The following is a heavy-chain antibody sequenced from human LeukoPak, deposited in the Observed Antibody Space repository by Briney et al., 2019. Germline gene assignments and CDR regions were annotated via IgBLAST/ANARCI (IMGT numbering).Heavy chain of an antibody. CDR2: ISGSGGST. CDR3: ARVSQSDAFDI. Sequence: GGSLRLSCAASGFTFSSYGMSWVRQAPGKGLEWVSAISGSGGSTYYADSVKGRFTISRDNAKNSLYLQMNSLRAEDTAVYYCARVSQSDAFDIWGQGTMVTVSS. V-gene: IGHV3-23*01. J-gene: IGHJ3*02. CDR1: GFTFSSYG. D-gene: IGHD2/OR15-2a*01.